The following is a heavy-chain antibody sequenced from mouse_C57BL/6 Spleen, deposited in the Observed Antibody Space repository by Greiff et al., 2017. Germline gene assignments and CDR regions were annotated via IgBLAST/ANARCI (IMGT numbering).Heavy chain of an antibody. V-gene: IGHV1-69*01. Sequence: QVQLQQPGAELVMPGASVKLSCKASGYTFTSSWMHWVKQRPGQGLEWIGEIDPSDSYTNYNQKFKGKSTLTVDKSSSTAYMQLSSLTSEDSAVYYCARRGYGNHWYFDVWGTGTTVTVSS. CDR2: IDPSDSYT. D-gene: IGHD2-1*01. CDR1: GYTFTSSW. CDR3: ARRGYGNHWYFDV. J-gene: IGHJ1*03.